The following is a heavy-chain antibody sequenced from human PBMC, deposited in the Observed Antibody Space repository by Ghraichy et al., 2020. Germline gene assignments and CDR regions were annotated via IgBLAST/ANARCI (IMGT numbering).Heavy chain of an antibody. CDR3: ARSPDYGDYVVDY. Sequence: GSLRLSCAASGFTFSSYSMNWVRQAPGKGLEWVSSISSSSSYIYYADSVKGRFTISRDNAKNSLYLQMNSLRAEDTAVYYCARSPDYGDYVVDYWGQGTLVTVSS. CDR2: ISSSSSYI. D-gene: IGHD4-17*01. J-gene: IGHJ4*02. V-gene: IGHV3-21*01. CDR1: GFTFSSYS.